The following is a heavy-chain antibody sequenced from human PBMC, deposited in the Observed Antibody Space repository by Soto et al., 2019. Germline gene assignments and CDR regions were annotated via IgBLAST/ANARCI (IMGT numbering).Heavy chain of an antibody. CDR2: INTYNGNT. D-gene: IGHD2-2*01. Sequence: ASVKVSCKASGYTFTNYGISWVRQAPGQGLEWMGWINTYNGNTNHAQKLQGRVTMTTDTSTSTAYMELRSLRSDDTAVYYCARGSVLVPAAPIWFDPWGQGTLVTVSS. V-gene: IGHV1-18*01. CDR1: GYTFTNYG. J-gene: IGHJ5*02. CDR3: ARGSVLVPAAPIWFDP.